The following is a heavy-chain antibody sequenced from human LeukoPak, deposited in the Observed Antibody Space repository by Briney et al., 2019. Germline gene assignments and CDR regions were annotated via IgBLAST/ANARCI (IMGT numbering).Heavy chain of an antibody. Sequence: PGRSLRLSCAASGFTFSSYGMHWVRQAPGKGLEWVAVIWYDGSNKYYADSVKGRFTISRDNSKNTLYLQMNSLRAEDTAVYYCARDHSAAAVPEDWFDPWGQGTPVTVSS. V-gene: IGHV3-33*01. CDR2: IWYDGSNK. J-gene: IGHJ5*02. CDR3: ARDHSAAAVPEDWFDP. D-gene: IGHD6-13*01. CDR1: GFTFSSYG.